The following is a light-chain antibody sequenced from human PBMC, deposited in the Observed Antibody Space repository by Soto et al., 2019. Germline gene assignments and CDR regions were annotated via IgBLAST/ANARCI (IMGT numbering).Light chain of an antibody. V-gene: IGKV1-5*03. J-gene: IGKJ1*01. Sequence: DIQMPQSPSTLSGAVGSRVTITCRASQTISSWWAWYQQKPGKAPKLLIYKASTLKSGVPSRFSGSGSGTEFTLTISSLQPDDFATYYCQHYNSYSEAFGQGTKVDIK. CDR2: KAS. CDR3: QHYNSYSEA. CDR1: QTISSW.